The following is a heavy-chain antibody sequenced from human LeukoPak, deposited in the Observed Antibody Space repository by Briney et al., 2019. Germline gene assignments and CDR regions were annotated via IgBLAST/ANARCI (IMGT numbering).Heavy chain of an antibody. Sequence: GGSLRLACSASGFTFSSFAMFWVRQAPGKGLEYVSGISSDGGRTNYADSVKARFTISRDNSKVTLYLQMTSLRPEDTAIYYCVKDPSGNYFYFDYWGQGTLVTVSS. CDR1: GFTFSSFA. D-gene: IGHD1-26*01. J-gene: IGHJ4*02. CDR2: ISSDGGRT. V-gene: IGHV3-64D*09. CDR3: VKDPSGNYFYFDY.